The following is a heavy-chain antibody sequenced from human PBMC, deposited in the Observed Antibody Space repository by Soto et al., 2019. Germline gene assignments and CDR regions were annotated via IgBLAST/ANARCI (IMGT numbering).Heavy chain of an antibody. Sequence: EVQLVESGGGLIQPGGSLRLSCAASGFTVSSNYMSWVRQALGKGLEWVSVIYSGGSTYYADSVKGRFTISRDNSKNTLYLQMNSLRAEDTAVYYCARNYVSTAGGAFDIWGKGKMVTVSS. CDR1: GFTVSSNY. J-gene: IGHJ3*02. D-gene: IGHD3-22*01. CDR2: IYSGGST. V-gene: IGHV3-53*01. CDR3: ARNYVSTAGGAFDI.